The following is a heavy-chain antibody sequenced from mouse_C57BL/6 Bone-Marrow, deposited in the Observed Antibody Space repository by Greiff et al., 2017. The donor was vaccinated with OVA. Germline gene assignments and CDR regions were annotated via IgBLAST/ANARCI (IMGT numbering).Heavy chain of an antibody. J-gene: IGHJ2*01. V-gene: IGHV5-17*01. Sequence: EVQLQESGGGLVKPGGSLKLSCAASGFTFSDYGMHWVRQAPEKGLEWVAYISSGSSTIYYADTVKGRFTISRDNAKNTLFLQMTSLRSEDTAMYYCERGVYYGSSVDYWGQGTTLTVSS. CDR3: ERGVYYGSSVDY. CDR1: GFTFSDYG. D-gene: IGHD1-1*01. CDR2: ISSGSSTI.